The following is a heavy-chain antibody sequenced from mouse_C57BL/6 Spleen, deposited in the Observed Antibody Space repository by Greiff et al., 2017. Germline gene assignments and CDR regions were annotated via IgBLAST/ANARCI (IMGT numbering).Heavy chain of an antibody. Sequence: VQLKQSGPELVKPGASVKIPCKASGYTFTDYNMDWVKQSHGKSLEWIGAINPNNGGTIYNQKFKGKATLTVDKSSSTAYMELRSLTSEDTAVYYCARSRDYDYAWFAYWGQGTLVTVSA. CDR3: ARSRDYDYAWFAY. CDR2: INPNNGGT. D-gene: IGHD2-4*01. V-gene: IGHV1-18*01. CDR1: GYTFTDYN. J-gene: IGHJ3*01.